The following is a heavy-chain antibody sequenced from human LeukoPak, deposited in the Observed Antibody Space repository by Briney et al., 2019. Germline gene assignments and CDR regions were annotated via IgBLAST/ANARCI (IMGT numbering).Heavy chain of an antibody. Sequence: GASVKVSCKASGYTFTGYYMHWVRQAPGQGLEWMGWINPNSGGTNYAQKFQGRVTMTRDTSISTAYMELSRLRSDDTAVYYCARGPTVTYIYYYYYMDVWGKGTTVTVSS. V-gene: IGHV1-2*02. CDR2: INPNSGGT. J-gene: IGHJ6*03. D-gene: IGHD4-17*01. CDR1: GYTFTGYY. CDR3: ARGPTVTYIYYYYYMDV.